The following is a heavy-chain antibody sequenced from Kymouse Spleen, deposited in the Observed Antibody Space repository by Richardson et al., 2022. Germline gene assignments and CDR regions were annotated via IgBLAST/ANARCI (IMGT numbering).Heavy chain of an antibody. CDR1: GFTFSNAW. V-gene: IGHV3-15*01. J-gene: IGHJ3*02. D-gene: IGHD3-10*01. CDR2: IKSKTDGGTT. Sequence: EVQLVESGGGLVKPGGSLRLSCAASGFTFSNAWMSWVRQAPGKGLEWVGRIKSKTDGGTTDYAAPVKGRFTISRDDSKNTLYLQMNSLKTEDTAVYYCTTDPPMVRGVFDAFDIWGQGTMVTVSS. CDR3: TTDPPMVRGVFDAFDI.